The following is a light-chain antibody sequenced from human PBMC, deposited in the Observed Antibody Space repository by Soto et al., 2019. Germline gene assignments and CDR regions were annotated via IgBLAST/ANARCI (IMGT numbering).Light chain of an antibody. V-gene: IGKV1-33*01. CDR1: QDISNY. CDR3: QQYDNLRAVT. CDR2: DAS. J-gene: IGKJ3*01. Sequence: DIQMTQSPSSLSASVGDRVTITCQASQDISNYLNSYQQKPGKAPKLLIYDASNLETGVPSRFSGSGSGTDFTCTISSLQPEDIATYYGQQYDNLRAVTFGPGTKVDIK.